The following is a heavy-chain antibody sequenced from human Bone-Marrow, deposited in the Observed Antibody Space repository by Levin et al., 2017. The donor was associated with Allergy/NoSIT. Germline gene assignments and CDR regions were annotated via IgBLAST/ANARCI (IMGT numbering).Heavy chain of an antibody. J-gene: IGHJ4*02. CDR1: GFTFSGYW. V-gene: IGHV3-7*02. CDR2: INRDGGDG. Sequence: ASETLSLTCASSGFTFSGYWMAWVRQAPGKGLEWVANINRDGGDGYYVDSVKGRFTIPRDNARNSLDLQMNSLRVEDTAVYYCARNGAWSFEFWGQGTLVTVSS. D-gene: IGHD2-8*01. CDR3: ARNGAWSFEF.